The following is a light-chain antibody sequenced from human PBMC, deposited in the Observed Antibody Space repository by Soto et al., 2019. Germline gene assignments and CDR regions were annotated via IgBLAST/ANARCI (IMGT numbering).Light chain of an antibody. Sequence: QSVLTQPSSVSGASGQRVTISCTGSSSNIGAVFDVHWYQHLPGTAPKLLIYANSSRPSRVPDRFSGSRSGTSASLAITGLQAEDEADYYCQSYDRSLSAYVFGPGTKLTVL. J-gene: IGLJ1*01. CDR2: ANS. CDR1: SSNIGAVFD. CDR3: QSYDRSLSAYV. V-gene: IGLV1-40*01.